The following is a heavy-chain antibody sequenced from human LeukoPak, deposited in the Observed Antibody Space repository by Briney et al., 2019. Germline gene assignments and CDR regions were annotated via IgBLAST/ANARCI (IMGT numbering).Heavy chain of an antibody. D-gene: IGHD3-10*01. V-gene: IGHV3-74*01. J-gene: IGHJ4*02. CDR1: GITLSSYW. Sequence: PGGTLRLSCAASGITLSSYWMDWVRQPPGKGLVWVSRINSEGSDTAYADSVKGRFTISRDSAKNTLYLRMNSLRVEDTAVYYCAMRGGSGELPMWGQGTLVTVSS. CDR2: INSEGSDT. CDR3: AMRGGSGELPM.